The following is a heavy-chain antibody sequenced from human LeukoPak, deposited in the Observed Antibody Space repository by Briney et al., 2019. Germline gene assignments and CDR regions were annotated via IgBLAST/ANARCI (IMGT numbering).Heavy chain of an antibody. D-gene: IGHD1-1*01. CDR2: ISSSSRHI. V-gene: IGHV3-21*06. CDR3: ATDHCRDGTCYKAFDL. CDR1: GFPFSSST. Sequence: AGGSLRLSCEASGFPFSSSTISWIRQVPGKGLEWVSSISSSSRHIYYADSVRGRCTISRDNAKSSLYLQLNSLRAADTGLYCCATDHCRDGTCYKAFDLWGQGTSVIVSS. J-gene: IGHJ3*01.